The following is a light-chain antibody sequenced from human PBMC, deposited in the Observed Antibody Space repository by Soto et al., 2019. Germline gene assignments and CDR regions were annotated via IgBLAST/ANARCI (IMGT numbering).Light chain of an antibody. CDR2: DAS. V-gene: IGKV1-5*01. Sequence: DLQMTQFPSTLSASVGDRVTITCRANQDMSNWLAWYQQKPGKAPKLLIYDASNLESGVPSRFSXSGXXXXFTLTISSLQPDDFATYYCQHYNSYSKTFGQGTKVEIK. CDR1: QDMSNW. J-gene: IGKJ1*01. CDR3: QHYNSYSKT.